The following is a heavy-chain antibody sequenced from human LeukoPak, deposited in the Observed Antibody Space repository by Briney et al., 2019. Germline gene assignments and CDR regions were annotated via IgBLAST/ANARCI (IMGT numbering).Heavy chain of an antibody. CDR1: GFPFGDYA. V-gene: IGHV3-23*01. CDR2: TSGSGGST. CDR3: ARADSSWYWGWFDP. Sequence: GSLRLSCAASGFPFGDYAMTWVRLAPGKGLEWVSATSGSGGSTYYADSVRGRFTISRDNSQNTLYLQMKSLRAEDTAVYYCARADSSWYWGWFDPWGQGILVTVSS. D-gene: IGHD6-13*01. J-gene: IGHJ5*02.